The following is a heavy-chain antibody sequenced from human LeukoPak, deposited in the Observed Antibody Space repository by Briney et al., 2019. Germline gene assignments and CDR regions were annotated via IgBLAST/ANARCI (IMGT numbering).Heavy chain of an antibody. CDR3: ARHRVGSGDTYYDFWSGYSGFDP. V-gene: IGHV4-39*01. CDR2: IYHSGST. CDR1: GGSISSGDYY. D-gene: IGHD3-3*01. Sequence: SQTLSLTCTVSGGSISSGDYYWGWIRQPPGKGLEWIGSIYHSGSTYYNPSLKSRVTISVDTSKNQFSLKLSSVTAADTAVYYCARHRVGSGDTYYDFWSGYSGFDPWGQGTLVTVSS. J-gene: IGHJ5*02.